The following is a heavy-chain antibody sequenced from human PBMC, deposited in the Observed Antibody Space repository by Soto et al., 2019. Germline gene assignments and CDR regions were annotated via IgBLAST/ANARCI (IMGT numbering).Heavy chain of an antibody. V-gene: IGHV2-5*02. D-gene: IGHD2-15*01. Sequence: QITLKESGPPLVKPTQTLTLTCTVSGFSLTTSGVGVGWIRQPPGKAPEWLALIYWDGIERYSPSLRSRLTITMDTSKSQVVLTMTTMDPVDTATYYCAHSPCSGGTCYLFDHWGQGTPVIVSS. CDR1: GFSLTTSGVG. CDR3: AHSPCSGGTCYLFDH. CDR2: IYWDGIE. J-gene: IGHJ4*02.